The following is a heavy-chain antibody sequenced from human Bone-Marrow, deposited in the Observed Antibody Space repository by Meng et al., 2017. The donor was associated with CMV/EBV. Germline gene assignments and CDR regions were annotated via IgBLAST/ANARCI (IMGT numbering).Heavy chain of an antibody. CDR2: IIPIFGTA. D-gene: IGHD2-2*03. CDR1: GGTFSSYA. CDR3: ARDLDIVVAPAAEDDY. Sequence: SVKVSCKASGGTFSSYAISWVRQAPGQGLEWMGGIIPIFGTANYAQKFQGRVTITADKSTSTAYMELSSLRSEDTAIYYCARDLDIVVAPAAEDDYWGQGTLVTVSS. J-gene: IGHJ4*02. V-gene: IGHV1-69*06.